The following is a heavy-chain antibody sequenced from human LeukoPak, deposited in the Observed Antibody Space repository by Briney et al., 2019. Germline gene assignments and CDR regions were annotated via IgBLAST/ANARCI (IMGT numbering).Heavy chain of an antibody. CDR1: GGSFSGYY. V-gene: IGHV4-34*01. CDR3: ARRNLGIVVVPAATERVHNWFDP. J-gene: IGHJ5*02. Sequence: KTSETLSLTCAVYGGSFSGYYWSWLRQPPGKGLEWLGEINHSGSTNYNPSLKSRVTISVDTSKNQFSLKLSSVTAADTAVYYCARRNLGIVVVPAATERVHNWFDPWGQGTLVTVSS. CDR2: INHSGST. D-gene: IGHD2-2*01.